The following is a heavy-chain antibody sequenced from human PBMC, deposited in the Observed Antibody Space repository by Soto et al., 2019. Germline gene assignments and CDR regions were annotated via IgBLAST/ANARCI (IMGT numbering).Heavy chain of an antibody. Sequence: GGSLRLSCAASGFSVSRNYMTWVRQAPGKGLEWVSIIYSDGSTYSADSVKGRFTISRDNSKNTLYLQMNTLRVEDTAVYYCARAGLATIAWNYYGMDVWGQGTTVTVSS. CDR2: IYSDGST. CDR3: ARAGLATIAWNYYGMDV. V-gene: IGHV3-53*01. CDR1: GFSVSRNY. D-gene: IGHD5-12*01. J-gene: IGHJ6*02.